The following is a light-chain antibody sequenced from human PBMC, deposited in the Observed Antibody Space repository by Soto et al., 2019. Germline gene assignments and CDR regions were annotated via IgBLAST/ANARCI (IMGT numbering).Light chain of an antibody. CDR2: DVS. V-gene: IGLV2-11*01. CDR1: SSDVGGYNY. Sequence: QSVLTQPRSVSGSPGQSVTISCTGTSSDVGGYNYVSWYQQHPGKAPKLMIYDVSKRPSGVPDRFSGSKPGNTASLTISGLQAEDEADYYCCSYAGSYDYVFGTGTKVTVL. J-gene: IGLJ1*01. CDR3: CSYAGSYDYV.